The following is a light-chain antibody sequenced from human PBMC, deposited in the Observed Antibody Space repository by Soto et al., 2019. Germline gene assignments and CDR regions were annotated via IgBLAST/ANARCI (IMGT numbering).Light chain of an antibody. V-gene: IGKV3-20*01. J-gene: IGKJ1*01. CDR3: QQYGDLPWT. CDR1: QSVSSNY. CDR2: GAS. Sequence: ALTQSPGTLSSSPGERATVCCRASQSVSSNYLAWYQQKPGQAPRLLIYGASSRATGIPDRFSGSGSGTDFTLTIDRLESEDFAVYFCQQYGDLPWTFGQGTKVDIK.